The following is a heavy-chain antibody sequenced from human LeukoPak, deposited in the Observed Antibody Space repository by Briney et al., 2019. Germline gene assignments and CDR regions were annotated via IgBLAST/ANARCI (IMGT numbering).Heavy chain of an antibody. CDR2: ISGSGDST. J-gene: IGHJ4*02. CDR3: AKETYNDFWSGYYADY. V-gene: IGHV3-23*01. Sequence: PGGSLRLSCAASGFTFSTYAMSWARQAPGKGLEWVSAISGSGDSTFYADSVKGRFTISRDNSKNTLYLQMNSLRAEDTALYYCAKETYNDFWSGYYADYWGQGTLVTVSS. D-gene: IGHD3-3*01. CDR1: GFTFSTYA.